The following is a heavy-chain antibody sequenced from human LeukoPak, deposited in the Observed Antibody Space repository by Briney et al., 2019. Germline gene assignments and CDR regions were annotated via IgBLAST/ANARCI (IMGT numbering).Heavy chain of an antibody. D-gene: IGHD3-3*01. V-gene: IGHV4-34*01. J-gene: IGHJ5*02. CDR1: GGSFSGYY. CDR2: INHSGST. CDR3: ARDPSGYYVRWFDP. Sequence: PSETLSLTCAVYGGSFSGYYWSWIRQPPGKGLEWIGEINHSGSTSYNPSLKSRVTISVDTSKNQFSLKLSSVTAADTAVYYCARDPSGYYVRWFDPWGQGTLVTVSS.